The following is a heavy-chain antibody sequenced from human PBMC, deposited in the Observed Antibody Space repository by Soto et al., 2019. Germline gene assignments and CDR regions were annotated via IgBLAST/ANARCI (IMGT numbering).Heavy chain of an antibody. D-gene: IGHD5-12*01. CDR3: AREVEIVATTNRDYYYYYYMDV. CDR2: ISSSGSTI. J-gene: IGHJ6*03. CDR1: GFTFSDYY. Sequence: PGGSLRFSCAASGFTFSDYYMSWIRQAPGKGLEWVSYISSSGSTIYYADSVKGRFTISRDNAKNSLYLQMNSLRAEDTAVYYCAREVEIVATTNRDYYYYYYMDVWGKGTTVTVSS. V-gene: IGHV3-11*01.